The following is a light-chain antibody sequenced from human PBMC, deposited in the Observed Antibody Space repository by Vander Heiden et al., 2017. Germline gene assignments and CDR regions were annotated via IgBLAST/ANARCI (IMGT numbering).Light chain of an antibody. J-gene: IGLJ3*02. CDR3: AAWDDSLSGNWV. Sequence: QSVLSQPPSASGTPGQRVTISCSGSSSNIGSNYVYWYQPLPGTSPKLLIYTNNQRPSGVPDRFSGSKSGTSASLAISGLRSEDEADYYCAAWDDSLSGNWVFGGGTKLTVL. V-gene: IGLV1-47*02. CDR1: SSNIGSNY. CDR2: TNN.